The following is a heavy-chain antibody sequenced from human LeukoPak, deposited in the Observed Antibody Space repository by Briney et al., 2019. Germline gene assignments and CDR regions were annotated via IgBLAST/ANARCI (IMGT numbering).Heavy chain of an antibody. CDR3: AGTLWFGELYYFDY. V-gene: IGHV3-48*03. Sequence: GGSLRLSCAASGFTFSSYEMNWARQAPGKGLEWVSYISSSGSTIYYADSVKGRFTISRDNAKNSLYLQMNSLRAEDTAVYYCAGTLWFGELYYFDYWGQGTLVTVSS. CDR1: GFTFSSYE. D-gene: IGHD3-10*01. CDR2: ISSSGSTI. J-gene: IGHJ4*02.